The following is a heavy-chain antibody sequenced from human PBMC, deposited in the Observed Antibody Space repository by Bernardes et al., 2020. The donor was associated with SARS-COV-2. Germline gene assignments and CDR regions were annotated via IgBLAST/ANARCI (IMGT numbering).Heavy chain of an antibody. Sequence: GGSLRLSCAASGFTFSSYAMSWVRQAPGKGLEWVSAISGSGGSTYYADSVKGRFTISRDNSKNTLYLQMNSLRAEDTAVYYCAKALEWELPADNWFDPWGQGTLVTVSS. J-gene: IGHJ5*02. CDR2: ISGSGGST. D-gene: IGHD1-26*01. CDR3: AKALEWELPADNWFDP. CDR1: GFTFSSYA. V-gene: IGHV3-23*01.